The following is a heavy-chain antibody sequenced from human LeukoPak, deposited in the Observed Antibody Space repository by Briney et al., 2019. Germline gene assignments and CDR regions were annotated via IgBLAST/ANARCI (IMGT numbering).Heavy chain of an antibody. CDR1: GGTFSSCA. V-gene: IGHV1-69*05. Sequence: GASVKVSCKASGGTFSSCAISWVRQAPGQGLEWMGGIIPIFGTANYAQKFQGRVTITTDESTSTAYMELSSLRSEDTAVYYCAREGRSLGPYYFDYWGQGTLVTVSS. D-gene: IGHD3-16*02. CDR2: IIPIFGTA. J-gene: IGHJ4*02. CDR3: AREGRSLGPYYFDY.